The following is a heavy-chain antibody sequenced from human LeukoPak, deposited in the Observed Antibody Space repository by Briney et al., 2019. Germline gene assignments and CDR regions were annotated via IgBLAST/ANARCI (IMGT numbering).Heavy chain of an antibody. D-gene: IGHD3-10*01. Sequence: SVKVSCKASGGTFSSYAISWVRQAPGQGLEWMGGIIPIFGTANYAQKFQGRVTITADESTSTAYMELSSLRSEDTAVYYCARPFNYYGSGSYYKPLDYWGQGTLVTVSS. J-gene: IGHJ4*02. CDR2: IIPIFGTA. CDR3: ARPFNYYGSGSYYKPLDY. V-gene: IGHV1-69*13. CDR1: GGTFSSYA.